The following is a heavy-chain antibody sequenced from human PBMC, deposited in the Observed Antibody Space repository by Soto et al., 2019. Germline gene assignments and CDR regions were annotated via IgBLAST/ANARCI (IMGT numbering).Heavy chain of an antibody. CDR1: GFTFSTYW. V-gene: IGHV3-74*01. CDR3: ASDRVVQRWRLDY. CDR2: INSDGSSI. D-gene: IGHD2-21*01. Sequence: EVQLVESGGGLVQPGGSLRLSCAASGFTFSTYWMHWVRQAPGKGLVWVSRINSDGSSISYADSVKGRFTISRDNAKNTLYRQMNNLRAEDTAVYYCASDRVVQRWRLDYWGQGTLVTVSS. J-gene: IGHJ4*02.